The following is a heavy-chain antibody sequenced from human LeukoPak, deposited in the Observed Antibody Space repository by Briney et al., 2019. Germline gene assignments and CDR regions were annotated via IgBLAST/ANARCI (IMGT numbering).Heavy chain of an antibody. V-gene: IGHV3-30*04. J-gene: IGHJ4*02. Sequence: GRSLRLSCAASGFTFSSYAMHWVPQAPGKGLEWVAVISYDGSNKYYADSVEGRFTISRDNSKNTLYLQMNSLRAEDTAVYYCAREGCPDVLLWFGEFDYWGQGTLVTVSS. CDR2: ISYDGSNK. CDR1: GFTFSSYA. D-gene: IGHD3-10*01. CDR3: AREGCPDVLLWFGEFDY.